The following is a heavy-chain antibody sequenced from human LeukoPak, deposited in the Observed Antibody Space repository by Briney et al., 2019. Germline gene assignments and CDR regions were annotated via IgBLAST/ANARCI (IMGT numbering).Heavy chain of an antibody. Sequence: PGGSLRLSCAASGFPFNTYAMHWVRRAPGMGLEYVSAILSNGYTTYYANSVKGRFTISRDNSKNTLYLQMGSLRAEDTAVYYCARAVAAAGIDYWGQGTLVTVSS. CDR3: ARAVAAAGIDY. CDR2: ILSNGYTT. J-gene: IGHJ4*02. D-gene: IGHD6-13*01. V-gene: IGHV3-64*01. CDR1: GFPFNTYA.